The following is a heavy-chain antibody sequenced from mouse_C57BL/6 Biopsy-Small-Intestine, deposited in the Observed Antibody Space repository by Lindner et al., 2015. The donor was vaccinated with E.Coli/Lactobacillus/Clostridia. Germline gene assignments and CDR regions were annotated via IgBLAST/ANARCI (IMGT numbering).Heavy chain of an antibody. CDR2: IYPRDGST. V-gene: IGHV1-85*01. Sequence: VQLQESGAELARPGASVKLSCKASGYTFTNYGINWVKQRPGQGLEWIGWIYPRDGSTKHNEKFKGKATLTADKSSSTAYMELRSLTSEDSAVYFCAREKDYYYGSSLDYWGQGTTLTVSS. D-gene: IGHD1-1*01. CDR3: AREKDYYYGSSLDY. CDR1: GYTFTNYG. J-gene: IGHJ2*01.